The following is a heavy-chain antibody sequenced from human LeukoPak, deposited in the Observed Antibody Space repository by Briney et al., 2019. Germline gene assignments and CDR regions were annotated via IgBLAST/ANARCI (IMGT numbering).Heavy chain of an antibody. D-gene: IGHD2-2*01. CDR2: MNPNSGNT. CDR1: GYTFTSYD. CDR3: ARAVRGIVVVPAAPYYYYYMDV. V-gene: IGHV1-8*01. J-gene: IGHJ6*03. Sequence: ASVKASCKASGYTFTSYDINWVRQATGQGLEWMGWMNPNSGNTGYAQKFQGRVTMTRNTSISTAYMELSSLRSEDTAVYYCARAVRGIVVVPAAPYYYYYMDVWGKGTTVTISS.